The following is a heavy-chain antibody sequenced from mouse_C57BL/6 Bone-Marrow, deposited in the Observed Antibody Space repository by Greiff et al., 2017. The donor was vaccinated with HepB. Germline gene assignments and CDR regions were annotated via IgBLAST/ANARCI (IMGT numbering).Heavy chain of an antibody. V-gene: IGHV5-4*01. J-gene: IGHJ3*01. D-gene: IGHD1-1*01. CDR1: GFTFSSYA. CDR3: ARDLLLLREGFAY. CDR2: ISDGGSYT. Sequence: EVKVVESGGGLVKPGGSLKLSCAASGFTFSSYAMSWVRQTPEKRLEWVATISDGGSYTYYPDNVKGRFTISRDNAKNNLYLQMSHLKSEDTAMYYCARDLLLLREGFAYWGQGTLVTVSA.